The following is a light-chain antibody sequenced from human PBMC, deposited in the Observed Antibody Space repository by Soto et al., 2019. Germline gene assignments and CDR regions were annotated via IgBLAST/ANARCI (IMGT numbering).Light chain of an antibody. CDR2: DAS. Sequence: DIQMTQSPSTLSASVGDRVTITCRASQSLSNWLAWYQQKPGKAPKLLIYDASSLESGVPSRFSGSGSGTEFTLTISSLQPDDFATYYCQQYNSYSRTFGQGTKVDI. CDR3: QQYNSYSRT. CDR1: QSLSNW. V-gene: IGKV1-5*01. J-gene: IGKJ1*01.